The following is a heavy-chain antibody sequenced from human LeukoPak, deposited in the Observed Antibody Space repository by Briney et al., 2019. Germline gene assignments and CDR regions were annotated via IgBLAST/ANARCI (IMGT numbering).Heavy chain of an antibody. V-gene: IGHV3-48*01. J-gene: IGHJ6*04. D-gene: IGHD3-3*01. CDR3: ARRITVSGLGYYMDV. Sequence: GGSLRLSCAASGFSFRTYSMNWVRQAPGKGLEWISYISNSGHTTYYAESVRGRFTISRGNAWNSLYLQMNSLRGEDTAVYCARRITVSGLGYYMDVWGKGTTVIVSS. CDR1: GFSFRTYS. CDR2: ISNSGHTT.